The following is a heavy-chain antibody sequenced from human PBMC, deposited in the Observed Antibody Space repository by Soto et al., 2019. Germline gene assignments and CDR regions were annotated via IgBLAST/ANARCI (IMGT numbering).Heavy chain of an antibody. J-gene: IGHJ4*02. CDR2: IYYSGST. Sequence: QVQLQESGPGLVKPSQTLSLTCTVSGGSISSGGYYWSWIRQHPGKGLEWIGYIYYSGSTYYNPSLMSRVTTSVATSKNLFSLKLSSVTAADKAVYYCARLSANWNDGYVDYCGQGTLVTVSS. CDR1: GGSISSGGYY. D-gene: IGHD1-1*01. CDR3: ARLSANWNDGYVDY. V-gene: IGHV4-31*03.